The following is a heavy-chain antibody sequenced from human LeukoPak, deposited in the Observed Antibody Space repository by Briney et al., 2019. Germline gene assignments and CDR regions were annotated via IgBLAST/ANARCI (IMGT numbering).Heavy chain of an antibody. CDR1: GFTFSSYG. D-gene: IGHD2-15*01. J-gene: IGHJ4*02. Sequence: PGRSLRLSCAASGFTFSSYGMHWVRQAPGKGLEWVAVIWYGGSNKYYADSVKGRFTISRDNSKNTLYLQMNSLRAEDTAVYYCARAQGSHSYYFDYWGQGTLVTVSS. CDR3: ARAQGSHSYYFDY. V-gene: IGHV3-33*08. CDR2: IWYGGSNK.